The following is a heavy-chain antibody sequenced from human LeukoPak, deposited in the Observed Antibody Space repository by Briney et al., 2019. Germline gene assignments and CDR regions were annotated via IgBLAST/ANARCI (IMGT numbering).Heavy chain of an antibody. Sequence: SQTLSLTCTVSGGSTSSGDYYWSWIRQPAGKGLEWIGRIYISGSSNYNPSLKSRVTISVDTSKNQFSLKLSSVTAADTAVYFCARAYSSSWYFNWFDPWGQGTLVTVSS. CDR3: ARAYSSSWYFNWFDP. CDR2: IYISGSS. J-gene: IGHJ5*02. CDR1: GGSTSSGDYY. V-gene: IGHV4-61*02. D-gene: IGHD6-13*01.